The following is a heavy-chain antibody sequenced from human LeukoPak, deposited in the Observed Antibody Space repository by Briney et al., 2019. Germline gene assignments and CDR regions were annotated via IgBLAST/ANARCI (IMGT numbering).Heavy chain of an antibody. CDR2: IYYSGST. V-gene: IGHV4-59*01. CDR3: ARLGGNLDFDY. Sequence: SETLSLTCTVSGGSISSYYWSWIRQPPGKGLEWIGYIYYSGSTNYNPSLKSRVTISVDTSKNQFSLRLSSVTAADTAVYYCARLGGNLDFDYWGQGTLVTVSS. J-gene: IGHJ4*02. CDR1: GGSISSYY. D-gene: IGHD4-23*01.